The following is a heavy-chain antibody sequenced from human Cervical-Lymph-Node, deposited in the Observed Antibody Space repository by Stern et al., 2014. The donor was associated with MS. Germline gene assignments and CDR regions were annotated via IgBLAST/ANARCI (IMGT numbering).Heavy chain of an antibody. CDR3: ARGVTAVTNYVPNWCFDL. CDR1: GGSITNRDY. V-gene: IGHV4-39*02. J-gene: IGHJ2*01. CDR2: VSYSGIT. D-gene: IGHD4-11*01. Sequence: QLQLQESGPGLVKPSETLSLTCTVSGGSITNRDYWGWIRQSPGKGLEWIGSVSYSGITYYSPSLKCRATISRAPSRNNFFLRLISGTATDTAVYFCARGVTAVTNYVPNWCFDLWGRGTLVTVSS.